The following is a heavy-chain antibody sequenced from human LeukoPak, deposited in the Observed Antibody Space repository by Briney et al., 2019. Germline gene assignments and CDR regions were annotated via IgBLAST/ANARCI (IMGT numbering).Heavy chain of an antibody. CDR2: ISYDGSNK. J-gene: IGHJ6*03. Sequence: QPGGSLRLSCAASGFTFSSYAMHWVRQAPGKGLEWVAVISYDGSNKYYADSVKGRFTISRDNSKNTLYLQMNSLRADDTAVYYCAKDSRDFWSGFPRGPTWYMDVWGKGTTVTVSS. V-gene: IGHV3-30-3*01. CDR1: GFTFSSYA. CDR3: AKDSRDFWSGFPRGPTWYMDV. D-gene: IGHD3-3*01.